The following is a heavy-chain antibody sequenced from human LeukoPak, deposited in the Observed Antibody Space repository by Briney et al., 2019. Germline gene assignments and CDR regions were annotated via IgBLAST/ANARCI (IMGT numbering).Heavy chain of an antibody. CDR1: GGSFSGYY. CDR2: INHSGST. Sequence: SETLSLTCAVYGGSFSGYYWSWIRQPPGKGLEWIGEINHSGSTNYNPSLKSRVTISVDTSKNQFSLKLSSVTAADTAVYYCASHRYRYYMDVWGKGTTVTVSS. V-gene: IGHV4-34*01. CDR3: ASHRYRYYMDV. J-gene: IGHJ6*03. D-gene: IGHD1-1*01.